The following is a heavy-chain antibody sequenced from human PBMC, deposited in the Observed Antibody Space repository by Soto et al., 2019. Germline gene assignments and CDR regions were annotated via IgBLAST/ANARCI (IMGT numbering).Heavy chain of an antibody. V-gene: IGHV1-69*01. J-gene: IGHJ4*02. CDR3: ARDYGHDCSGGNCYFYF. Sequence: QVQLVQSGAEVKKPGSSVKVSCKASGGTFSRHAINWVRQAPGHGLQWMGGIVPLFGTANYAQKFQGRVTITADESTSTAHMELRSLRSEDTAVYYCARDYGHDCSGGNCYFYFWGQGTLLTVSS. CDR2: IVPLFGTA. D-gene: IGHD2-15*01. CDR1: GGTFSRHA.